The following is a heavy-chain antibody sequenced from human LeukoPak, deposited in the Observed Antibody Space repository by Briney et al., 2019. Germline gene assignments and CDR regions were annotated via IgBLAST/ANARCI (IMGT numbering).Heavy chain of an antibody. J-gene: IGHJ4*02. D-gene: IGHD5-18*01. V-gene: IGHV1-69*04. CDR1: GGTFSSYA. CDR2: IIPILGIA. CDR3: ARGGIQLWLFDY. Sequence: GASVKVSCKASGGTFSSYATSWVRQAPGQGLEWMGRIIPILGIANYAQKFRGRVTITADKSTSTAYMELSSLRSEDTAVYYCARGGIQLWLFDYWGQGTLVTVSS.